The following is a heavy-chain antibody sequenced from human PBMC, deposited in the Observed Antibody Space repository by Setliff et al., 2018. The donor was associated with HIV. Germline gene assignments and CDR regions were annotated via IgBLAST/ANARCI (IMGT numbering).Heavy chain of an antibody. J-gene: IGHJ4*02. CDR2: INAGNGNT. Sequence: SVKVSCKASGYTFTSYAMHWVRQAPGQRLEWMGWINAGNGNTKYSQTFQGRVTITRDTSASTAYMELSSLRSEDTAVYYCAGESRVPYYYGSGTEPGGGYWGQGTLVTVSS. V-gene: IGHV1-3*01. CDR1: GYTFTSYA. CDR3: AGESRVPYYYGSGTEPGGGY. D-gene: IGHD3-10*01.